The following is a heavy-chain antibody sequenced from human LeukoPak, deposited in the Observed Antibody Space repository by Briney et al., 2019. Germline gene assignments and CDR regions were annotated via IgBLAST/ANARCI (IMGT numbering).Heavy chain of an antibody. CDR3: ARDSSDSSSWHGYFDY. V-gene: IGHV3-66*01. CDR1: GFTVSSNY. Sequence: GGSLRLSCAASGFTVSSNYMSWVRQAPGLGLEWVSVIYSGGATFYADSVKGRFTISRDNSKNTLYLQMSSLRAEDTAVYYCARDSSDSSSWHGYFDYWGQGTLVSVSS. D-gene: IGHD6-13*01. J-gene: IGHJ4*02. CDR2: IYSGGAT.